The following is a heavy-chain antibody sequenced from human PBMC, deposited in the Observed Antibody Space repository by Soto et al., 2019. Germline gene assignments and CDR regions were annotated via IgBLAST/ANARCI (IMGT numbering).Heavy chain of an antibody. Sequence: SETLSLTCTVSGGSISSSSYYWGWIRQPPGKGLEWIGSIYYSGSTYYNPSLKSRVTISVDTSKNQFSLKLSFVTAADMAVYYCARHTTVTTEAFDIWGQGTMVTVSS. CDR3: ARHTTVTTEAFDI. CDR1: GGSISSSSYY. V-gene: IGHV4-39*01. CDR2: IYYSGST. J-gene: IGHJ3*02. D-gene: IGHD4-17*01.